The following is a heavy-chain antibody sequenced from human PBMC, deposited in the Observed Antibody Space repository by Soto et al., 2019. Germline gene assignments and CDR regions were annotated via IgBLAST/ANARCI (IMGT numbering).Heavy chain of an antibody. D-gene: IGHD3-22*01. CDR3: ARLDSSVYYYYGMDV. V-gene: IGHV5-51*01. Sequence: HGESLKISCKGSGYSFTSYWIGWVRQMPGKGLEWMGIIYPGDSDTRYSPSFQGQVTISADKSISTAYLQWSSLKASDTAMYYCARLDSSVYYYYGMDVWGQGTTVTVSS. CDR2: IYPGDSDT. CDR1: GYSFTSYW. J-gene: IGHJ6*02.